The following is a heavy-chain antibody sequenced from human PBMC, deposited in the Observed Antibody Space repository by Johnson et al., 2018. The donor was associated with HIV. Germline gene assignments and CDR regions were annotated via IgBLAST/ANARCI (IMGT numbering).Heavy chain of an antibody. CDR3: TRDWGEDGYTWGLGFDI. J-gene: IGHJ3*02. Sequence: VQLVESGGGLVQPGGSLRLSCATSGFTFSSYWMSWVRQAPGKGLDWVANIKQDGDNEYYADSVKGRFTVSRDHSKNTLNLQMNSLRPEDTGVYYCTRDWGEDGYTWGLGFDIWGPGTVVTVSS. V-gene: IGHV3-7*05. D-gene: IGHD5-24*01. CDR2: IKQDGDNE. CDR1: GFTFSSYW.